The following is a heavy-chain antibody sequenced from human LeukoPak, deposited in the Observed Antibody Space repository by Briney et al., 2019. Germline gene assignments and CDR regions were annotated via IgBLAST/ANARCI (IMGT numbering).Heavy chain of an antibody. Sequence: PGGSLRLSCAASGFTFSSYGMHWVRQAPGKGLEWVAVIWYDGSNKYYADSVKGRFTISRDNSKNTLYLQTNSLRAEDTAVYYCARETYYYDSPPNYWGQGTLVTVSS. D-gene: IGHD3-22*01. CDR1: GFTFSSYG. CDR3: ARETYYYDSPPNY. J-gene: IGHJ4*02. CDR2: IWYDGSNK. V-gene: IGHV3-33*01.